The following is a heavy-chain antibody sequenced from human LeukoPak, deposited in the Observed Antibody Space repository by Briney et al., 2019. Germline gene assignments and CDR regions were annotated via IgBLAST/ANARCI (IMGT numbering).Heavy chain of an antibody. Sequence: SETLSLTCSVSGDSINNYYWSWIRQPPGKGLEWIAYIYYSGRDTNYSPSLKSRLTISVDTSKQQFSLSLRSVTAADTAVYYCARHPQGLRYFDNWGQGTLDIVSS. V-gene: IGHV4-59*08. CDR1: GDSINNYY. CDR2: IYYSGRDT. CDR3: ARHPQGLRYFDN. J-gene: IGHJ4*02.